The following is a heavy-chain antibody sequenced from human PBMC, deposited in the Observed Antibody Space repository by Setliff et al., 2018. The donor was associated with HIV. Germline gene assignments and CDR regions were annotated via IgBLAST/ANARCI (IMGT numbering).Heavy chain of an antibody. CDR2: VIPILDIT. Sequence: GASVKVSCKASGDTFSNYGLNWVRQAPGQGPEWMGGVIPILDITNYAQNFWGRLTISADESTSTTYMELKNLRSEDTAVYCCARSQGDYSGSGQDYNAISAFDKWGQGTLVTVSS. J-gene: IGHJ4*02. D-gene: IGHD3-10*01. CDR3: ARSQGDYSGSGQDYNAISAFDK. CDR1: GDTFSNYG. V-gene: IGHV1-69*10.